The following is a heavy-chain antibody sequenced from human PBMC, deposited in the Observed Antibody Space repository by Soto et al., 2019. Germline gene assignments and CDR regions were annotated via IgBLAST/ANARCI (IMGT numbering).Heavy chain of an antibody. V-gene: IGHV3-21*01. D-gene: IGHD6-13*01. CDR3: ARVKTGSAAGIGSPADY. CDR1: GFTFSSYS. Sequence: EVQLVESGGGLVKPGGSLRLSCAASGFTFSSYSMNWVRQAPGKGLEWVSSISSASSYTYYADSVKGRFTISRDNAKNSLFLQMNSLRAEDTAVYYCARVKTGSAAGIGSPADYRGQGTLVTGSS. J-gene: IGHJ4*02. CDR2: ISSASSYT.